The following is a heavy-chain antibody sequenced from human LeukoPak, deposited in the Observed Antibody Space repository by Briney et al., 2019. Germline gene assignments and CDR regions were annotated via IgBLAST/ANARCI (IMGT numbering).Heavy chain of an antibody. J-gene: IGHJ4*02. CDR1: GYTFTSYP. CDR3: ARDQSWIDY. D-gene: IGHD3-16*02. CDR2: INTNAGKP. V-gene: IGHV7-4-1*02. Sequence: ASVKFSCKASGYTFTSYPINWVRQAPGQGLEWMGWINTNAGKPAYAQGFTGRFVFSLDTSVSTAYLQITSLKAEDTAVYYCARDQSWIDYWGQGTLVTVSS.